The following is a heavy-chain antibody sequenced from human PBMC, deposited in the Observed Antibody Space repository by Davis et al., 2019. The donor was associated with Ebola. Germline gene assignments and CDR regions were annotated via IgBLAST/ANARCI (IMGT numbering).Heavy chain of an antibody. CDR3: ARRNWFDP. J-gene: IGHJ5*02. V-gene: IGHV3-21*01. CDR2: ITVTSNYT. Sequence: PGGSLRLSCAASGFTFSSYSMNWVRQAPGKGLEWVSSITVTSNYTYYADSVKVRFTISRDNAKNSLYLQMNSLRAEDTAVYYCARRNWFDPWGQGTLVTVSP. CDR1: GFTFSSYS.